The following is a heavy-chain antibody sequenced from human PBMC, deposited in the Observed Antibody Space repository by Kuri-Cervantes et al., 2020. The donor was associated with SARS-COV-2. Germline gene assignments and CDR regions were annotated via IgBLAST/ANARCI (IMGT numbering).Heavy chain of an antibody. CDR3: ARSVRFGEYYFDY. CDR2: IYHSGST. J-gene: IGHJ4*02. V-gene: IGHV4-38-2*01. Sequence: SETLSLTCAVSGYSISSGYYWGWIRQPPGKGLEWIGSIYHSGSTYYNPSLKSRVTISVDTSKNQFSLKLSSVTAADTAVYYCARSVRFGEYYFDYWGQGNLVTVAS. D-gene: IGHD3-10*01. CDR1: GYSISSGYY.